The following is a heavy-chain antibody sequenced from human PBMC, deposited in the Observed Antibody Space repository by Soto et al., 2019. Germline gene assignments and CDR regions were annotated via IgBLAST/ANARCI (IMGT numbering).Heavy chain of an antibody. CDR3: ARDRGDDYGDYVAFDI. CDR1: GYTFTSYG. J-gene: IGHJ3*02. D-gene: IGHD4-17*01. CDR2: ISAYNGNT. V-gene: IGHV1-18*03. Sequence: ASLKVSCKASGYTFTSYGISWVRQAPGQGLEWMGWISAYNGNTNYAQKLQGRVTMTTDTSTSTAYMELRSLRSDDMAVYYCARDRGDDYGDYVAFDIWGQGTMVTVSS.